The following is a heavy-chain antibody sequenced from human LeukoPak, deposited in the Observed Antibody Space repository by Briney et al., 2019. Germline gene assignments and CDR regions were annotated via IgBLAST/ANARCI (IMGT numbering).Heavy chain of an antibody. CDR2: MKQDGSEK. Sequence: GVSLRRSCAASGFTFSSYWMSWVRQAPGKGLEGVANMKQDGSEKYYVDSVKGRFTISRDNAKNSLYLQMNSLRAEDTAVYYCAGGPEGYSGYWGQGTLVTVSS. D-gene: IGHD5-12*01. V-gene: IGHV3-7*04. CDR3: AGGPEGYSGY. CDR1: GFTFSSYW. J-gene: IGHJ4*02.